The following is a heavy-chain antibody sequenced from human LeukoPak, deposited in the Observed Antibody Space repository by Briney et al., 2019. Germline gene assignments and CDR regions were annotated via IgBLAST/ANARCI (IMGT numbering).Heavy chain of an antibody. J-gene: IGHJ4*02. Sequence: GGSLRLSCAASGFTFSSYWMHWVRQAPGKGLVWVSPINTDGSSTSYADSVKGRFTISRDNAKNTLYLQMNSLRAEDTAVYYCARGASGSYTHYYWGQGTLVTVSS. CDR2: INTDGSST. CDR1: GFTFSSYW. V-gene: IGHV3-74*01. CDR3: ARGASGSYTHYY. D-gene: IGHD1-26*01.